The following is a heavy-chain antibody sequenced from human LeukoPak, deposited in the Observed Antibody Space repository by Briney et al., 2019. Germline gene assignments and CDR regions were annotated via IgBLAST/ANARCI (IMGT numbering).Heavy chain of an antibody. D-gene: IGHD3-9*01. J-gene: IGHJ4*02. CDR3: AREAAHFNYDILTGYAYYFDY. V-gene: IGHV3-21*01. CDR2: ISSSSSYI. CDR1: GFTFSSYS. Sequence: GGSLRLSCAASGFTFSSYSMNWVRQAPGKGLEWVSSISSSSSYIYYADSVKGRFTISRDNDKNSLYLKMNSLRAEDTAVYYCAREAAHFNYDILTGYAYYFDYWGQGTLVTVSS.